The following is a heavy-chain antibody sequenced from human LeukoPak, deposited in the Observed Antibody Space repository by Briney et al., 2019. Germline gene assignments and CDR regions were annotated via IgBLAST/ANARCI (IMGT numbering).Heavy chain of an antibody. J-gene: IGHJ6*03. V-gene: IGHV3-7*01. CDR1: GFTFNSYW. CDR2: IKQDGSEK. Sequence: GGSLRLSCAVSGFTFNSYWMTWVRQAPGKGLEWVANIKQDGSEKYSVDSVKGRFTISRDNAKNSLYMQMSSLRAEDTAVYYCARVMSASVWRSYGSYYYYYYMDIWGKGTTVTVSS. D-gene: IGHD3-16*01. CDR3: ARVMSASVWRSYGSYYYYYYMDI.